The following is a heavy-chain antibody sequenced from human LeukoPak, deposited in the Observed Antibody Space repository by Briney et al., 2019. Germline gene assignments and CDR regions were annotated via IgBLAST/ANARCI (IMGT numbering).Heavy chain of an antibody. V-gene: IGHV1-2*02. Sequence: ASVKVSCKASGYTFSAYYIHWVRQAPGQGLEWMGWINPDNGGTNYLEKFQGRVTMTRDMSITTAYMELSRLRSDDTAVYYCARDYGLHSSGYGPFDLWGRGALITVSS. CDR2: INPDNGGT. CDR3: ARDYGLHSSGYGPFDL. J-gene: IGHJ2*01. D-gene: IGHD3-22*01. CDR1: GYTFSAYY.